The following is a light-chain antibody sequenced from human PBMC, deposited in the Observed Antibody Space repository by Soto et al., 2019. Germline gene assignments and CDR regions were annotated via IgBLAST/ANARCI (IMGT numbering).Light chain of an antibody. CDR1: QSIGSH. Sequence: EILMTQSPGTLSVSPGERVTLSCRASQSIGSHLAWYQQIPGQTPRLIMYATSVRATGVPARFSGSGSETEFTLTISSLQSEDFAVYYCQQYQDWPPITFGQGTKLEIK. J-gene: IGKJ2*01. CDR3: QQYQDWPPIT. V-gene: IGKV3-15*01. CDR2: ATS.